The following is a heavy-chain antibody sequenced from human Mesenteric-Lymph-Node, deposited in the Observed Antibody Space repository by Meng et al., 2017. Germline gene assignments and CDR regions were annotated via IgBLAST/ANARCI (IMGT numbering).Heavy chain of an antibody. D-gene: IGHD6-6*01. CDR3: ARENSYSSSSYSYYYGMDV. CDR1: GGSISSYY. Sequence: GSLRLSCTVSGGSISSYYWSWIRQPPGKGLEWIGYIYYSGSTNYNPSLKSRVTISVDTSKNQFSLKLSSVTAADTAVYYCARENSYSSSSYSYYYGMDVWGQGTTVTVSS. CDR2: IYYSGST. J-gene: IGHJ6*02. V-gene: IGHV4-59*01.